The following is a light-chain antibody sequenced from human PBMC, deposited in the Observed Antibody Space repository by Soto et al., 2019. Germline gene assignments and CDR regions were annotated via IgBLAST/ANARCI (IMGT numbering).Light chain of an antibody. Sequence: EIVMTQSPGTLSLSPGERATLSCRASQNVISNYLAWYQQKPGQAPRLLVYGASNRASSIPDRFSGSGSGTDFILTSSRLDPEVFTMYYCQQYGSLPTTFGPGTKVEI. CDR1: QNVISNY. V-gene: IGKV3-20*01. CDR3: QQYGSLPTT. J-gene: IGKJ3*01. CDR2: GAS.